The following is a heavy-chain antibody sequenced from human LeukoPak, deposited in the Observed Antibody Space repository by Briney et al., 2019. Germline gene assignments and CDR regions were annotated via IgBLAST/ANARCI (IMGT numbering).Heavy chain of an antibody. Sequence: GGSLRLSCAASGFTFSSYGMHWVRQAPGKGLEWVAVISYDGSNKYYADSVKGRFTISRDNSKNTLYLQMNGLRAEDTAVYYCAKAIPGEYSSGIDYWGQGTLVTVSS. CDR3: AKAIPGEYSSGIDY. CDR2: ISYDGSNK. V-gene: IGHV3-30*18. D-gene: IGHD6-19*01. J-gene: IGHJ4*02. CDR1: GFTFSSYG.